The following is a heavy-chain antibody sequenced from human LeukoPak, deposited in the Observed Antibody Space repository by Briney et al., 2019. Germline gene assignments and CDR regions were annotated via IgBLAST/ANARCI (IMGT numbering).Heavy chain of an antibody. D-gene: IGHD6-19*01. CDR2: INHSGST. CDR1: GGSFSGYY. CDR3: ARGRRQWLVNNWFDP. J-gene: IGHJ5*02. Sequence: SETLSLTCAVYGGSFSGYYWSWIRQPPGKGLEWIGEINHSGSTSYNPSLKSRVTISVDTSKNQFSLKLSSVTAADTAVYYCARGRRQWLVNNWFDPWGQGTLVTVSS. V-gene: IGHV4-34*01.